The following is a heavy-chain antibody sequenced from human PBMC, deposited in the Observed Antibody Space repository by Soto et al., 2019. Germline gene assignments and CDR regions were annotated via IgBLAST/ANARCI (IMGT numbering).Heavy chain of an antibody. J-gene: IGHJ4*02. CDR3: AKGGRQWLVTSDFNY. Sequence: GGSLRLSCAASGFNMHWVRQAPGKGLEWVAVISYDGSNKYYADSVKGRFSISRDNSKNTLYLQMNSLRAEDTAVYYCAKGGRQWLVTSDFNYWGQGALVTVSS. V-gene: IGHV3-30-3*01. CDR2: ISYDGSNK. CDR1: GFN. D-gene: IGHD6-19*01.